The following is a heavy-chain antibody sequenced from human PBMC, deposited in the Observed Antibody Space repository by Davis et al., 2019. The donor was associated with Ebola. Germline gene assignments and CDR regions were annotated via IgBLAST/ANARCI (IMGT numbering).Heavy chain of an antibody. CDR1: GFTFSSYG. Sequence: GESLKISCAASGFTFSSYGMHWVRQAPGKGLEWVAVISYDGSNIYYADSVKGRFTISRDNSKNTLYLQMNSLRGEDTAVYYCAKDVRDGSGWFSYYYYGMDVWGKGTTVTVSS. J-gene: IGHJ6*04. CDR2: ISYDGSNI. D-gene: IGHD6-19*01. V-gene: IGHV3-30*18. CDR3: AKDVRDGSGWFSYYYYGMDV.